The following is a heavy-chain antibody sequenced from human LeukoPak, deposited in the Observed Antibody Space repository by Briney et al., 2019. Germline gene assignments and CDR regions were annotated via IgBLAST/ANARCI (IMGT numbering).Heavy chain of an antibody. CDR1: GFTFSSYW. CDR3: ARDGKRVTTQFYYYGIDL. CDR2: IKQDGSEK. D-gene: IGHD3-3*01. V-gene: IGHV3-7*03. Sequence: PGGSLRLSCAASGFTFSSYWMSWVRQAPGKGLEWVANIKQDGSEKYYVDSVKGRFTISRDNAKKSVYLQMNSLRAEDAALYHCARDGKRVTTQFYYYGIDLWGQGTTVTVSS. J-gene: IGHJ6*02.